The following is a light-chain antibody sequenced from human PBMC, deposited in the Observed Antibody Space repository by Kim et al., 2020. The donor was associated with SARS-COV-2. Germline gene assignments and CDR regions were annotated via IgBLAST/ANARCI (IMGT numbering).Light chain of an antibody. Sequence: SVSARERATLSCRASQTVFRNLAWYQHKPGQPPRLLIYSASTRAAGIPARFSGSGSGTEFTLVISSLQSDDFAGYYCQQHNSWWTFGQGTKVDIK. J-gene: IGKJ1*01. CDR2: SAS. V-gene: IGKV3-15*01. CDR1: QTVFRN. CDR3: QQHNSWWT.